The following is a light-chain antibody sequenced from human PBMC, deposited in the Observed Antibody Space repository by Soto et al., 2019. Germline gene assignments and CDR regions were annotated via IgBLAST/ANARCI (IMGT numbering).Light chain of an antibody. CDR2: DAS. CDR3: QQRSNWPPIT. V-gene: IGKV3-11*01. CDR1: QSVSRN. J-gene: IGKJ5*01. Sequence: EIVMTQSPATLSVSPVERATLSCRASQSVSRNLAWYQQKPGQAPRLLIYDASNRATGIPARFSGSGSGTDFTLTISSLEPEDFAVYYCQQRSNWPPITFGQGTRLEIK.